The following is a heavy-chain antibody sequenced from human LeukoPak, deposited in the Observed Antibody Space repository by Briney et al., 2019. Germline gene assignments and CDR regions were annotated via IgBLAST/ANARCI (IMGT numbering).Heavy chain of an antibody. Sequence: PSETLSLTCTVSGGSITSYYWSWIRQPPGKGLEWIGEINHSGSTNYNPSLKSRVTISVDTSKNQFSLKLSSVTAADTAVYYCARAKKPYSSSWYQPWGQGTLVTVSS. CDR1: GGSITSYY. CDR2: INHSGST. CDR3: ARAKKPYSSSWYQP. J-gene: IGHJ5*02. V-gene: IGHV4-34*01. D-gene: IGHD6-13*01.